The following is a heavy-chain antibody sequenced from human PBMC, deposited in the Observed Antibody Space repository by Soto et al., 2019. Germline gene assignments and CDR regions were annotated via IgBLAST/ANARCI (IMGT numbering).Heavy chain of an antibody. CDR1: GYAFADYG. D-gene: IGHD4-17*01. CDR2: IDPGNGDT. V-gene: IGHV1-3*01. Sequence: ASVKVSCKASGYAFADYGIHWVRLAPGQRLEWMGWIDPGNGDTRYSQKFRDRVSITRDTSASTAYMELSSLRSEDTTVFYCARGPNGHYSYFDYWGQGALVTVSS. J-gene: IGHJ4*02. CDR3: ARGPNGHYSYFDY.